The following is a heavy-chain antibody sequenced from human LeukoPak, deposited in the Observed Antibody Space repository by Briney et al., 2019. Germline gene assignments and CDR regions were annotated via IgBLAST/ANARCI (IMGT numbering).Heavy chain of an antibody. CDR1: AGTCSSYA. J-gene: IGHJ5*02. V-gene: IGHV1-69*13. CDR3: ARDLHCYGSGTYGWFDP. Sequence: ASVKVSSKASAGTCSSYAISWVRQAPGQGLEWMGGIIPIFGTANYAQKFQGRVTITADESTSTAYMELSSLRSEDTAVYYCARDLHCYGSGTYGWFDPWGQGTLVTVSS. CDR2: IIPIFGTA. D-gene: IGHD3-10*01.